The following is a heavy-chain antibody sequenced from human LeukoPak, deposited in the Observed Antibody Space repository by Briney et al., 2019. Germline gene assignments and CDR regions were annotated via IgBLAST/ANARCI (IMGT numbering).Heavy chain of an antibody. CDR2: ISSSSSYI. Sequence: PGGSLRLSCAASGFTFSSYSMNWVRQAPGKGLEWVSSISSSSSYIYYADSVKGQFTISRDNAKNSLYLQMNSLRAEDTAVYYCARGVAYSSSSRTGYYMDVWGKGTTVTVSS. V-gene: IGHV3-21*01. D-gene: IGHD6-6*01. CDR3: ARGVAYSSSSRTGYYMDV. CDR1: GFTFSSYS. J-gene: IGHJ6*03.